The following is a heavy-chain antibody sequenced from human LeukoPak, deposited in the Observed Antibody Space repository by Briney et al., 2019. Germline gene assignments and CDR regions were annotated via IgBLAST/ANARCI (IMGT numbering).Heavy chain of an antibody. Sequence: SETLSLTCTVSGGSISSSSYYWGWIRQPPGKGLEWIGSIYYRGSTYYNPSLKSRVTISVDTSKNQFSLKLSSVTAADTAVYYCAREARSGDDYWGQGTLVTVSS. V-gene: IGHV4-39*07. CDR1: GGSISSSSYY. D-gene: IGHD1-1*01. CDR3: AREARSGDDY. CDR2: IYYRGST. J-gene: IGHJ4*02.